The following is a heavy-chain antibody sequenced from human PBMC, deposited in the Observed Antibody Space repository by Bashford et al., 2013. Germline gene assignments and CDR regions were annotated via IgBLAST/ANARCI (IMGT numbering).Heavy chain of an antibody. V-gene: IGHV4-59*01. Sequence: SETLSLTCTVSGGSISSYYWSWIRQPPGKGLEWIGYIYYSGSTNYNPSLKSRVTISVDTSKNQFSLKLSSVTAADTAVYYCASTPLGIAARHAVAGWGQGTLVTVSS. CDR2: IYYSGST. D-gene: IGHD6-6*01. CDR3: ASTPLGIAARHAVAG. CDR1: GGSISSYY. J-gene: IGHJ4*02.